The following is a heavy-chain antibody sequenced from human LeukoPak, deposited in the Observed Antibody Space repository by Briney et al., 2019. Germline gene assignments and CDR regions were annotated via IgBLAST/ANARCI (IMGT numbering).Heavy chain of an antibody. V-gene: IGHV1-46*01. CDR1: GYTFTSYF. Sequence: GASVKVSCKASGYTFTSYFMHWVRQAPGQGLEWMGFINPNGGSTRHTQKFQGRITMTRDTSTSTVYMELSSLKSDDTAVYYCARDGHRNGYYPAGWGQGTLVTVSS. J-gene: IGHJ4*02. CDR2: INPNGGST. CDR3: ARDGHRNGYYPAG. D-gene: IGHD3-22*01.